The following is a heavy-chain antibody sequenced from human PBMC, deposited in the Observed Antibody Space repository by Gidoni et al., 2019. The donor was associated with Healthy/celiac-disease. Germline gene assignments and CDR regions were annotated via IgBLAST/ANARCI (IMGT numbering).Heavy chain of an antibody. CDR2: IYHSGST. CDR3: ARDWDYDRSPVSYFDY. D-gene: IGHD3-22*01. V-gene: IGHV4-38-2*02. CDR1: GYSISSGYY. Sequence: QVQLQESGPGLVKPSETLSLTCAVSGYSISSGYYWGWIRQPPGKGLEWIGSIYHSGSTYYNPSLKSRVTISVDTSKNQFSLKLSSVTAADTAVYYCARDWDYDRSPVSYFDYWGQGTLVTVSS. J-gene: IGHJ4*02.